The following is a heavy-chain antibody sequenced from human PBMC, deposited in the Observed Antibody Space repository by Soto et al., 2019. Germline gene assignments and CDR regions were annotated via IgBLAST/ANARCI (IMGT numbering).Heavy chain of an antibody. D-gene: IGHD2-15*01. Sequence: QVQLVESGGGVVQPGRSLRLSCAASGFTFSSFAMHWVRQAPGKGLEWLAVISSDVVNYYYAESVKGRFTISRDNSKNTLYLQMNSLRNEDTAAYYSGRGGAWTPEGLGYWGQGTLVTVSS. CDR1: GFTFSSFA. J-gene: IGHJ4*02. CDR3: GRGGAWTPEGLGY. CDR2: ISSDVVNY. V-gene: IGHV3-30-3*01.